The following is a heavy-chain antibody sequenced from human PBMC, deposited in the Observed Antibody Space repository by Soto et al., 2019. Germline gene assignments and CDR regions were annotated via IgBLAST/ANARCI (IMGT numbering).Heavy chain of an antibody. CDR3: AKKPRSAARPSVAASDAFDI. CDR1: GFTFSSYA. CDR2: ISGSGGST. D-gene: IGHD6-19*01. J-gene: IGHJ3*02. V-gene: IGHV3-23*01. Sequence: GGSLRLSCAASGFTFSSYAMSWVRQAPGKGLEWVSAISGSGGSTYYADSVKGRFTISRDNSKNTLYLQMNSLRAEDTAVYYCAKKPRSAARPSVAASDAFDIWGQGTMVTVSS.